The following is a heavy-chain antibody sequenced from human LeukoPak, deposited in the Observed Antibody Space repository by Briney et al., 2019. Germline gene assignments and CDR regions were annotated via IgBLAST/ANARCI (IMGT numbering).Heavy chain of an antibody. CDR2: ISSSSSTI. CDR3: ARDAGGYYDFWSGYSAFDY. D-gene: IGHD3-3*01. CDR1: GFTFSSYS. Sequence: GGSLRLSCAASGFTFSSYSMNWVRQAPGKGLEWVSYISSSSSTIYYADSVKGRFTISRDNAKNSLYLQMNSLRAEDTAVYYCARDAGGYYDFWSGYSAFDYWGQGTLVTVSS. J-gene: IGHJ4*02. V-gene: IGHV3-48*01.